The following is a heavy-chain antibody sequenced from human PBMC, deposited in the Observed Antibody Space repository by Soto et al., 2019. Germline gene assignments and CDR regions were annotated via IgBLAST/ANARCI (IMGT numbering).Heavy chain of an antibody. CDR2: ISVGGGST. J-gene: IGHJ6*02. CDR3: AQVVIAMDV. CDR1: GFTFSSYA. Sequence: GGSLRLSCAASGFTFSSYAMSWVRQAPGKGLEWVSSISVGGGSTYYADSAKGRFTISRDNSRNTLYLQMNSLRAEDTAVYFCAQVVIAMDVWGQGTTVTVSS. D-gene: IGHD3-16*02. V-gene: IGHV3-23*01.